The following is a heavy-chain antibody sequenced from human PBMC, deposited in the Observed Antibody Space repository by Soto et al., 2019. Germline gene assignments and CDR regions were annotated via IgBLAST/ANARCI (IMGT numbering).Heavy chain of an antibody. Sequence: QVQLQESGPGLVKPSETLSLTCTVSGGSISSYYWSWIRQPPGKGLEWIGYIYYSGSTNYNPSLKSRAPIPVDTPKTRSPLKLSSVPAADPAVYSWAEHHASWAQGPLVPVPS. CDR1: GGSISSYY. CDR3: AEHHAS. J-gene: IGHJ5*02. D-gene: IGHD2-2*01. CDR2: IYYSGST. V-gene: IGHV4-59*08.